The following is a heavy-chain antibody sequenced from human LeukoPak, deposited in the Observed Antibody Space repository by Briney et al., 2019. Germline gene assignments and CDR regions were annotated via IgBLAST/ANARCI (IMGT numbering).Heavy chain of an antibody. CDR3: ARDTITVTTPYFDY. CDR2: INPSGGST. D-gene: IGHD4-17*01. J-gene: IGHJ4*02. CDR1: GYTFTSYY. Sequence: ASVTVSCKASGYTFTSYYMHWVRQAPGQGLEWMGIINPSGGSTSYAQKFQGRVTMTRDTSTSTAYMELSSLRSDDTAFYYCARDTITVTTPYFDYWGQGTLVTVPS. V-gene: IGHV1-46*01.